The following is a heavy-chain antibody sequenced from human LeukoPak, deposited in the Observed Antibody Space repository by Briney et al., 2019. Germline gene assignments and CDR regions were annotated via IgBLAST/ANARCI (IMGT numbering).Heavy chain of an antibody. V-gene: IGHV3-74*01. Sequence: GGSLRLSCAASGFTFSSYAMNWVRQAPGKGLEWVSRIKGDGSSTTYADSVKGRFTISRDNAKNTLYLQMNSLRAEDTAVYYCARDLSYSLEYWGQGTLVTVSS. J-gene: IGHJ4*02. CDR1: GFTFSSYA. CDR3: ARDLSYSLEY. D-gene: IGHD3-10*01. CDR2: IKGDGSST.